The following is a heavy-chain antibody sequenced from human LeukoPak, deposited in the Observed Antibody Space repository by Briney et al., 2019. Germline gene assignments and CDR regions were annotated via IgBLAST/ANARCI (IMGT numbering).Heavy chain of an antibody. CDR3: AKASYCSGGSCYLVDY. CDR2: ISGSGGST. D-gene: IGHD2-15*01. Sequence: GGSLRLSCAASGFTFSSYAMSWVRQAPGRGLEWVSAISGSGGSTYYADSVKGRFTISRDNSKNTLYLQMNCLRAEDTAVYYCAKASYCSGGSCYLVDYWGQGTLVTVSS. J-gene: IGHJ4*02. CDR1: GFTFSSYA. V-gene: IGHV3-23*01.